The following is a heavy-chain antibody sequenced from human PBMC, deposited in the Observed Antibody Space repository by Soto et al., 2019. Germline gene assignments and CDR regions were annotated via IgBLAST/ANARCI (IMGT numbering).Heavy chain of an antibody. CDR3: ARHSNYYDVLTGYFSSTYNWFDP. CDR1: GGSISSYY. J-gene: IGHJ5*02. Sequence: PSETLSLTCTVSGGSISSYYWSWIRQPPGKGLEWIGSIYYSGSTYYNPSLKSRVTISVDTSKSQFSLKLTFVTAADTAVYYCARHSNYYDVLTGYFSSTYNWFDPWGQGTLVTVSS. D-gene: IGHD3-9*01. CDR2: IYYSGST. V-gene: IGHV4-59*05.